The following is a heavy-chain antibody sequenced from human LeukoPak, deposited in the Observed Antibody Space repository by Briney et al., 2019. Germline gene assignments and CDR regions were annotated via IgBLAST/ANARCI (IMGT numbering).Heavy chain of an antibody. D-gene: IGHD3-9*01. CDR3: TTDGVWLFNHYYYGMDV. J-gene: IGHJ6*02. CDR1: GFTFSSYA. Sequence: GVSLRLSCAASGFTFSSYAMSWVRQAPGKGLEWVSYISSSSSTIYYADSVKGRFTISRDNAKNSLYLQMNSLRAEDTAVYYCTTDGVWLFNHYYYGMDVWGQGTTVTVSS. V-gene: IGHV3-48*04. CDR2: ISSSSSTI.